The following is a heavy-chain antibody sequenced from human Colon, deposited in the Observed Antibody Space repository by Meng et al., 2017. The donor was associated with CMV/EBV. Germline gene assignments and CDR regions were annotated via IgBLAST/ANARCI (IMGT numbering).Heavy chain of an antibody. J-gene: IGHJ5*02. CDR3: AKLRLRGSGSHPFDP. V-gene: IGHV5-51*01. CDR1: GYNFANYW. Sequence: GESLKISCKGSGYNFANYWIGWVRQMPGKGLEWMGMIYPGDSDSRYNPSFEGQVTFSADVSISTAYLQWTHLMASDTAMYYCAKLRLRGSGSHPFDPWGQGTLVTVSS. D-gene: IGHD3-22*01. CDR2: IYPGDSDS.